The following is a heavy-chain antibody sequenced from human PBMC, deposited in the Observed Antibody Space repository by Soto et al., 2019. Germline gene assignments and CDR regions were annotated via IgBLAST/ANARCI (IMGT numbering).Heavy chain of an antibody. CDR1: GGTFSSYA. D-gene: IGHD4-17*01. Sequence: GASVKVSCKASGGTFSSYAISWVRQAPGQGLEWMGGIIPIFGTANYAQKFQGRVTITADESTSTAYMELSSLRSEDTAVYYCARAYLRGDYGDYGHFDYWGQGTLVTVSS. CDR2: IIPIFGTA. V-gene: IGHV1-69*13. J-gene: IGHJ4*02. CDR3: ARAYLRGDYGDYGHFDY.